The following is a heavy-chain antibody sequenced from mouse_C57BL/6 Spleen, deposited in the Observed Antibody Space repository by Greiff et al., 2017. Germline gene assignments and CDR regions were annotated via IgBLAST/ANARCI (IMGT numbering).Heavy chain of an antibody. CDR2: IDPSDSYT. J-gene: IGHJ4*01. CDR3: ARRKDYSNYYAVDY. Sequence: QVQLQQPGAELVRPGTSVKLSCKASGYTFTSYWMHWVKQRPGQGLEWIGVIDPSDSYTNYNQKFKGKATLTVDTSSSTADMQLSSLTSEDSAVYYCARRKDYSNYYAVDYWGQGTSVTVSS. D-gene: IGHD2-5*01. V-gene: IGHV1-59*01. CDR1: GYTFTSYW.